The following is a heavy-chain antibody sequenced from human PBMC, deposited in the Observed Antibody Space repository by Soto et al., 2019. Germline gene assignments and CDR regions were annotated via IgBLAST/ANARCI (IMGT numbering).Heavy chain of an antibody. CDR1: GYTFSGFF. D-gene: IGHD3-22*01. J-gene: IGHJ4*02. CDR2: INPNSGDT. V-gene: IGHV1-2*04. CDR3: ARVKNYYDSSGPFDF. Sequence: GASVKVSCKASGYTFSGFFLHWVRQAPGQGLERMGWINPNSGDTNYAQNFQGWVTMTRDTSISTAYMELSRLTSDDTAVYYCARVKNYYDSSGPFDFWGQGTLVTVS.